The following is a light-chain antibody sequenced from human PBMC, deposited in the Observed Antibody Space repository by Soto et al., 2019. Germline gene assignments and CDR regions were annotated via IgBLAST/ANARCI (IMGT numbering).Light chain of an antibody. J-gene: IGLJ2*01. V-gene: IGLV1-44*01. CDR3: AAWDGSLNHIL. CDR1: SSNMGSNT. Sequence: QSVLTQPPSASGTPGQGVAISCSGSSSNMGSNTVNWYQHLPGTAPKLLIYNDNQRPSGVPDRCFGSKSGTSASLAITGRQYEDEADYYCAAWDGSLNHILFGGGTKLTVL. CDR2: NDN.